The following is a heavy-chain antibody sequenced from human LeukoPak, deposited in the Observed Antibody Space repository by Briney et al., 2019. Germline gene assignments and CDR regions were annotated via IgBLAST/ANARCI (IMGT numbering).Heavy chain of an antibody. CDR2: ISAYNGNT. CDR1: GYTFTSYG. CDR3: ARDPPPRIAAPDYFDY. Sequence: ASVKVSCKASGYTFTSYGISWVRQAPGQGLEWMGWISAYNGNTNYAQKLQGRVTMTTDTSTSTAYMELRSLRSDDTAVYYCARDPPPRIAAPDYFDYWGQGTLVTVSS. V-gene: IGHV1-18*01. J-gene: IGHJ4*02. D-gene: IGHD6-6*01.